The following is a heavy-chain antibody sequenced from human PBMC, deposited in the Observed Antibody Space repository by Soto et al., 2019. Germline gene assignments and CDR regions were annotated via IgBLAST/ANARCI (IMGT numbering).Heavy chain of an antibody. CDR1: GFTFNSYV. Sequence: GGSLRLSCAASGFTFNSYVMSWVRQAPGKGLEWVAVVSPSGENTNYADSVKGRFTISRDNSNNTVNLQMNSLRAEDTAIYFCAKTGFGDYDYWGPGALVTVSS. D-gene: IGHD4-17*01. J-gene: IGHJ4*02. V-gene: IGHV3-23*01. CDR3: AKTGFGDYDY. CDR2: VSPSGENT.